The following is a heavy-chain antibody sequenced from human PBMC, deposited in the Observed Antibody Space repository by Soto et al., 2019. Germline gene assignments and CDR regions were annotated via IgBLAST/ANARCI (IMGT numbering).Heavy chain of an antibody. CDR2: INPSGGST. Sequence: QVQLVQSGAEVKKPGSSVKVSCKASGYTFTSYYMHWVRQAPGQALEWMGIINPSGGSTSYAQKCQGRVTMTGDRSTSIVYMELSSLRSEETAVYYCESDEQDCSSTSCDSPSFVDYWGQGTLVTVSS. V-gene: IGHV1-46*01. D-gene: IGHD2-2*01. CDR3: ESDEQDCSSTSCDSPSFVDY. CDR1: GYTFTSYY. J-gene: IGHJ4*02.